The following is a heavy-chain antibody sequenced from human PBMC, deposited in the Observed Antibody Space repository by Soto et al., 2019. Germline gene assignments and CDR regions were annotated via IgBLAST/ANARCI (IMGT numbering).Heavy chain of an antibody. D-gene: IGHD3-3*01. CDR2: INHSVRT. Sequence: SLTCAVYGGSFSGYYWSRIRQPPGKGLEWIGEINHSVRTNYNPSLKSRVTISVDTSKNQFSLKLSSVTAADTAVYYFASPFTILAVPPDWGQGTLVTVSS. J-gene: IGHJ4*02. CDR3: ASPFTILAVPPD. CDR1: GGSFSGYY. V-gene: IGHV4-34*01.